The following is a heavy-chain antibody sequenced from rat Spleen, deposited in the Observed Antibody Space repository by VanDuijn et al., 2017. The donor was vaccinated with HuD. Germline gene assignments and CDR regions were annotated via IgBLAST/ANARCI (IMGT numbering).Heavy chain of an antibody. CDR3: ARGEGTYGY. CDR2: IWGHGNT. V-gene: IGHV2-13*01. Sequence: QVQLKESGPGLVQPSQTLSLTCTVSGFSLSSYGVIWVRQPPGKGLEGMGVIWGHGNTNYNSVLKSQLTIRRDTSKSQVYLKMNSLQTEDTATYYCARGEGTYGYWGQGVMVTVSS. D-gene: IGHD1-11*01. J-gene: IGHJ2*01. CDR1: GFSLSSYG.